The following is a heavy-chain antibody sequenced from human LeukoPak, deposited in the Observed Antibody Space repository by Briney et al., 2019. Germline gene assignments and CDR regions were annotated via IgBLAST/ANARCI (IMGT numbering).Heavy chain of an antibody. J-gene: IGHJ2*01. V-gene: IGHV3-53*01. CDR2: IYSGGNT. Sequence: SGGSLRLSCAASGFTFSSNYMSWVRQAPGKGLEWVSVIYSGGNTFYSDFVKGRFTISRDNSKNTMYLQMNSMSAEDAAVYYCARAPNNTDYSAGYWYFDLWGRGTLVTVSS. CDR1: GFTFSSNY. D-gene: IGHD3-16*01. CDR3: ARAPNNTDYSAGYWYFDL.